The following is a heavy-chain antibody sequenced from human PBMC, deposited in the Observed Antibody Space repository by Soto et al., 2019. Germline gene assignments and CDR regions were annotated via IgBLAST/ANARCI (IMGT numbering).Heavy chain of an antibody. Sequence: QVQLVQSGAEVKKPESSVKVSCKAPGGTFSTYAISWVRQAPGQGLEWMGGIIPMFGTANYAQRFQEIVTITADESTNTVYMELSSLTSEDTAVYFCASAIRLGLRRISNGYSGWGQGTLVTVSS. J-gene: IGHJ4*02. V-gene: IGHV1-69*12. D-gene: IGHD5-12*01. CDR1: GGTFSTYA. CDR2: IIPMFGTA. CDR3: ASAIRLGLRRISNGYSG.